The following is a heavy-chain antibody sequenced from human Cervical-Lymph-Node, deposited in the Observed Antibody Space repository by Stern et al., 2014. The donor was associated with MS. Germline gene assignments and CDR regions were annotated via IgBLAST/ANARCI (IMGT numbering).Heavy chain of an antibody. J-gene: IGHJ4*02. CDR1: GYTFIAYS. D-gene: IGHD1-1*01. CDR2: IDPNSGDA. V-gene: IGHV1-2*06. Sequence: VQLLESGAEVRNPGASVKVSCKTSGYTFIAYSIHWVRQAPGQGLEWMGRIDPNSGDANYAQKFQGRVTMTEDTSISTAYLELSRLRSDDTAVYFCAKENNGDDWGFELDYWGQGTLVTASS. CDR3: AKENNGDDWGFELDY.